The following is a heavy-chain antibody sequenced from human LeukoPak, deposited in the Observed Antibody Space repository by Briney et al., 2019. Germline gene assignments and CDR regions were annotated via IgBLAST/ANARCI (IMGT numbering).Heavy chain of an antibody. J-gene: IGHJ4*02. CDR1: GYRFISNY. CDR2: MHPGNGNT. V-gene: IGHV1-2*02. D-gene: IGHD2-21*02. CDR3: AREGSYCVGGDCYSFDF. Sequence: ASVKVSCKSSGYRFISNYIQWVRQAPGLGPEWMGWMHPGNGNTRYSEKFQGRVTMTRDTSINTAYMDLSSLRSDDTAVYYCAREGSYCVGGDCYSFDFWGQGTLITVSS.